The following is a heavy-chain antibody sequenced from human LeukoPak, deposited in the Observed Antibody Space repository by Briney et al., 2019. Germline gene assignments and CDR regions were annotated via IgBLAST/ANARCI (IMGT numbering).Heavy chain of an antibody. Sequence: GGSLRLSCAASGFTFDDYGMSWVRQAPGKGLEWVSGINWNGGSTGYADSVKGRFTISRDNAKNSLYLQMNSLRAEDTAVYYCARDRGNWEYYYYMDVWGKGTTVTISS. D-gene: IGHD7-27*01. CDR1: GFTFDDYG. V-gene: IGHV3-20*04. CDR2: INWNGGST. J-gene: IGHJ6*03. CDR3: ARDRGNWEYYYYMDV.